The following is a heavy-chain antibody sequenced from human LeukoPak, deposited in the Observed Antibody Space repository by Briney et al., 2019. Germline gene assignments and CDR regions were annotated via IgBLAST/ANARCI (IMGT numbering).Heavy chain of an antibody. CDR1: GGSISSYY. CDR2: IYYSGST. CDR3: ARQLQWELRYFDY. Sequence: SETLSLTCTVSGGSISSYYWSWIRQPPGMGLEWIGYIYYSGSTYYNPSLKSRVTISVDTSKNQFSLKLSSVTAADTAVYYCARQLQWELRYFDYWGQGTLVTVSS. J-gene: IGHJ4*02. D-gene: IGHD1-26*01. V-gene: IGHV4-59*08.